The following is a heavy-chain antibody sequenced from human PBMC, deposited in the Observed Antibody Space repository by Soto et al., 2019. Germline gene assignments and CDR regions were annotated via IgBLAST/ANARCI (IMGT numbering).Heavy chain of an antibody. CDR2: FNGNGGGT. D-gene: IGHD2-15*01. V-gene: IGHV3-23*01. CDR1: GFSFSTYA. CDR3: AKDNSLHWCDP. J-gene: IGHJ5*02. Sequence: EVQLLESGGGLVQPGGSLRLACATFGFSFSTYAMPWVRQAPGKGLEWVSTFNGNGGGTYYADSVKGRFTISRDNSKNTLYLQMDSLRAEDTATYYCAKDNSLHWCDPWGQGTLVTVSS.